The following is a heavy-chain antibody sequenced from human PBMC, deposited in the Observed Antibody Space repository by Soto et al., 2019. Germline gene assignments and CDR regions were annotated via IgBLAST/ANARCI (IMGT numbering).Heavy chain of an antibody. D-gene: IGHD6-25*01. CDR3: ARVRVGVTTRLFDY. V-gene: IGHV3-72*01. CDR2: IKNKANSYTT. J-gene: IGHJ4*02. CDR1: GFTFSDHY. Sequence: EVQLVESGGGLVQPGGSLRLSCAASGFTFSDHYMDWVRQAPGKGLEWVGRIKNKANSYTTEYAASVKGRFTISRDESKNSLDLQMNSLKTEDTDVYYCARVRVGVTTRLFDYWGQGTLVTVSS.